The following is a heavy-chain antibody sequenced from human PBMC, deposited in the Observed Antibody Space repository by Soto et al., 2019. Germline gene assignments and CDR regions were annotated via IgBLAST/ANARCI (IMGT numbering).Heavy chain of an antibody. Sequence: ASVKVSCKASGGTFSSYAISWVRQAPGQGLEWMGGIIPIFGTANYAQKFQGRVTITADESTSTAYMELSSLRSEDTAVYYCARGLAAGRYYYGMDVWGQGTTVTVSS. CDR1: GGTFSSYA. CDR2: IIPIFGTA. CDR3: ARGLAAGRYYYGMDV. D-gene: IGHD3-22*01. J-gene: IGHJ6*02. V-gene: IGHV1-69*13.